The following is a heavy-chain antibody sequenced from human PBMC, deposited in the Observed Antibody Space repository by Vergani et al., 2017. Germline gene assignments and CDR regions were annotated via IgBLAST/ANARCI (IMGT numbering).Heavy chain of an antibody. D-gene: IGHD4-17*01. Sequence: EVQLVQSGAEVKKPGATMQISCKVSGYTFTDHYMHWVKQAPGKGREWMGLVEPEDGETIYAEKCKGRVTIAADTSTDTAHLELSSLRSEDTAVYCCETPQTVTTGGMEVWGHGTTVIVSS. J-gene: IGHJ6*02. CDR1: GYTFTDHY. CDR3: ETPQTVTTGGMEV. CDR2: VEPEDGET. V-gene: IGHV1-69-2*01.